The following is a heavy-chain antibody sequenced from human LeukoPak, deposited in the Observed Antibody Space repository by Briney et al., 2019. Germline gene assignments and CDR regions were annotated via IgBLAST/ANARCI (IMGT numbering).Heavy chain of an antibody. CDR2: IYYSGST. CDR3: ARGGDILTGEEYYSDY. CDR1: GGSISSGGYY. D-gene: IGHD3-9*01. Sequence: SETLSLTCTVSGGSISSGGYYWSWIRQHPGKGLEWIGYIYYSGSTYYNPSLKSRVTISVDTSKNQFSLKLSSVTAADTAVYYCARGGDILTGEEYYSDYWGQGTLVTVSS. J-gene: IGHJ4*02. V-gene: IGHV4-31*03.